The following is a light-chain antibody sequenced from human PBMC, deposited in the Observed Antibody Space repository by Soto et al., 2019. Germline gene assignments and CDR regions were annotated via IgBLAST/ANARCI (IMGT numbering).Light chain of an antibody. Sequence: EIVLTQSPGTLSFSPGERATLSCRASQSVTSDYLAWYQQKPGQAPRLLIHGASSRATGSPDRFSGSASGTDFTLTISRLEPEDFAVYYCQQYGRPFGQGTKVEIK. CDR1: QSVTSDY. V-gene: IGKV3-20*01. CDR3: QQYGRP. J-gene: IGKJ1*01. CDR2: GAS.